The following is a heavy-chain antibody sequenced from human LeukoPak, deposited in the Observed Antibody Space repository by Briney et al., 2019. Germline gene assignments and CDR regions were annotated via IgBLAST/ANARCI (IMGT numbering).Heavy chain of an antibody. CDR1: GFTFTSSA. V-gene: IGHV1-58*02. J-gene: IGHJ3*02. Sequence: ASVKVSCKASGFTFTSSAMQWVRQARGQRRKWIGWFVVGSGNTNYAQKFQERVTITRDMSTSTAYMEMSSLRSEDTAVYYGAFARRNHDAFDIWGQGTMVTVSS. D-gene: IGHD6-6*01. CDR2: FVVGSGNT. CDR3: AFARRNHDAFDI.